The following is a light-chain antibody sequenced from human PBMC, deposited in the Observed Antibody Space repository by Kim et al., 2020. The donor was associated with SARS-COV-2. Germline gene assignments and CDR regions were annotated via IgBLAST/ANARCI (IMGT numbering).Light chain of an antibody. J-gene: IGKJ2*01. CDR2: DAA. Sequence: DIQMTQSPSTLSASVGDRVTITCRASQSISTFLAWYQQKAGKAPKLLIYDAARLESGVPSRFSGSGSGTEFTLTISSLQPDDFATYFCQQYDIYSPTFGQGTKLEI. CDR3: QQYDIYSPT. V-gene: IGKV1-5*01. CDR1: QSISTF.